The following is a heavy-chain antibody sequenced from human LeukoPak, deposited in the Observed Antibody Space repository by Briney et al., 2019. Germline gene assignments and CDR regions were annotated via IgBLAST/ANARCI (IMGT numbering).Heavy chain of an antibody. CDR2: LTRISGAL. CDR3: ARSHGDYDYYGS. V-gene: IGHV3-48*04. Sequence: PGGSLRLSCAVSRYTFSNYDISWVRQAPGKGLEWISHLTRISGALWYADSVKGRFTISRDNAKNSVNLQMNSLRAEDTAVYYCARSHGDYDYYGSWGQGTLVTVSS. J-gene: IGHJ4*02. CDR1: RYTFSNYD. D-gene: IGHD4-17*01.